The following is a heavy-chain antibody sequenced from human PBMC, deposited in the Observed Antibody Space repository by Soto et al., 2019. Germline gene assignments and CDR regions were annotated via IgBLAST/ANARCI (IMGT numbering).Heavy chain of an antibody. CDR3: ARDNTGSYDSSGYYPPNYYYGMDV. CDR2: IIPIFGTA. D-gene: IGHD3-22*01. J-gene: IGHJ6*02. V-gene: IGHV1-69*13. CDR1: GGTFSSYA. Sequence: ASVKVSCKASGGTFSSYAISWVRQAPGQGLEWMGGIIPIFGTANYAQRFQGSVTITADESTSTAYMELSSLRSEDTAVYYCARDNTGSYDSSGYYPPNYYYGMDVWGQGTTVTVSS.